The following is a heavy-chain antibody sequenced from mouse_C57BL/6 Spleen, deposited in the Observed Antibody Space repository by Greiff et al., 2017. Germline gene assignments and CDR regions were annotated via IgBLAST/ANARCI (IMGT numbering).Heavy chain of an antibody. CDR1: GFSLTSYG. D-gene: IGHD1-1*01. Sequence: VHLVESGPGLVQPSQSLSITCTVSGFSLTSYGVHWVRQSPGKGLEWLGVIWSGGSTDYNAAFISRLSISKDNSKSQVFFQMNRLQADDTAIYYCAMNYYGSSWWFAYWGQGTLVTVSA. CDR2: IWSGGST. CDR3: AMNYYGSSWWFAY. J-gene: IGHJ3*01. V-gene: IGHV2-2*01.